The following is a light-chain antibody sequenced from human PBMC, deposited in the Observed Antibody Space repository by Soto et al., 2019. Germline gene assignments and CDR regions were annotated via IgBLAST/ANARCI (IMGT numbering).Light chain of an antibody. CDR2: DVE. CDR1: NTDVGGYNY. Sequence: QSALTQPASVSGSPGQSITVSCTGTNTDVGGYNYVSWYQQYPGKAPKLMIYDVEKRPSGVPDRFSGSKSGNTASLTVSGLQAEDEADYYCFSYAGNNNWVFGGGTKLTVL. J-gene: IGLJ3*02. CDR3: FSYAGNNNWV. V-gene: IGLV2-8*01.